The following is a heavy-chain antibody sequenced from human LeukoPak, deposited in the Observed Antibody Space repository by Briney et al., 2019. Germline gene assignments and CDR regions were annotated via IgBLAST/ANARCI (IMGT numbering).Heavy chain of an antibody. Sequence: SETLSLTCTVSGGSISSSSYYWGWIRQPPGKGLEWIGSIYYSGSTYYNPSLKSRVTISVDRSKNQFSLKLSSVTAADTAVYYCARAVGRGGGLLQHWGQGTLVTVSS. CDR1: GGSISSSSYY. V-gene: IGHV4-39*07. CDR3: ARAVGRGGGLLQH. J-gene: IGHJ1*01. CDR2: IYYSGST. D-gene: IGHD3-16*01.